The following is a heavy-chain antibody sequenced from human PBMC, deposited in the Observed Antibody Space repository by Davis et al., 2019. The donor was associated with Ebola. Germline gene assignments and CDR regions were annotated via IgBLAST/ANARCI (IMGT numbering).Heavy chain of an antibody. CDR2: IHYLGTT. V-gene: IGHV4-59*01. D-gene: IGHD4-17*01. CDR3: ARGNYGDYIVLYYYNMDV. Sequence: MPSETLSLTCTVSGGSINNYFWSWIRPPPGTVLSFFGNIHYLGTTNYNPSLKSRVTMSVDTSKSQFSLKLSSVTAADTAVYYCARGNYGDYIVLYYYNMDVWGQGTAVTVSS. CDR1: GGSINNYF. J-gene: IGHJ6*02.